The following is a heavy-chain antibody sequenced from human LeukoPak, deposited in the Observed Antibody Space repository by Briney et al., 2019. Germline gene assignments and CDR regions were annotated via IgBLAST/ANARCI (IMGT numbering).Heavy chain of an antibody. J-gene: IGHJ4*02. V-gene: IGHV3-21*01. D-gene: IGHD5-18*01. CDR1: GFTFSAYS. CDR3: ARGRGYNYGPPDY. CDR2: ISGSSTYI. Sequence: PGGSLRLSCAASGFTFSAYSMNCVRQAPGKGLEWVSSISGSSTYIYYADSLKGRFTIARDNSKNSLSLQMSSLRAEDTAVYYCARGRGYNYGPPDYWGQGTLVTVSA.